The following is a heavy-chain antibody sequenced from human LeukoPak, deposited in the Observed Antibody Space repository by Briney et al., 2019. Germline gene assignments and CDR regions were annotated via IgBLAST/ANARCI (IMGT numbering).Heavy chain of an antibody. Sequence: GGSLRLSCEASGFTFSSHWMHWVRHVPGKGLVWVARIRGDENEIDYADSVKVRFTISRDNAKNTLYLQMNSLRVEDTAVYFCARGHVPGSTRHWDFWGQGTLVTVSS. V-gene: IGHV3-74*01. D-gene: IGHD3-10*01. CDR3: ARGHVPGSTRHWDF. J-gene: IGHJ4*02. CDR1: GFTFSSHW. CDR2: IRGDENEI.